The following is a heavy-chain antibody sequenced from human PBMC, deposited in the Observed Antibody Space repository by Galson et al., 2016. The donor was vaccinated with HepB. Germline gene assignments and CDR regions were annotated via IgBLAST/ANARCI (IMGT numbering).Heavy chain of an antibody. J-gene: IGHJ6*02. CDR2: IIPLFGTS. Sequence: SVKVSCKASGGTFTSYAISWVRQAPGQGLEWMGGIIPLFGTSNYAQKFQGRVTITADESTSTAYMELSSLRSEDTAVYYCARVRDGYNHYYYYGMDVWGQGTTVTVSS. CDR3: ARVRDGYNHYYYYGMDV. V-gene: IGHV1-69*13. CDR1: GGTFTSYA. D-gene: IGHD5-24*01.